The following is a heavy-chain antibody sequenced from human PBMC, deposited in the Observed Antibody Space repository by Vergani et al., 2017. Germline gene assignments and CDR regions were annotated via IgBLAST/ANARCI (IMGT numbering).Heavy chain of an antibody. Sequence: VQLVQSGAEVKKPGASVKVSCKASGYTFTSYYMHWVRQAPGQGLEWKGIINPRGGSKSYAQKIQGRVTMTRDTSTSTVYMELSSLRSEDTAVYYCARELPYCSSTSCYPYYYMDVWGKGTTVTVSS. V-gene: IGHV1-46*01. CDR2: INPRGGSK. CDR1: GYTFTSYY. J-gene: IGHJ6*03. CDR3: ARELPYCSSTSCYPYYYMDV. D-gene: IGHD2-2*01.